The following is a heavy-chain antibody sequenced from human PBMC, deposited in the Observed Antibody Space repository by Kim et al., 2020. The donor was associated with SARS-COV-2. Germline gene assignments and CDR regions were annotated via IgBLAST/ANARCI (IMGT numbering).Heavy chain of an antibody. CDR1: GFTFSSYS. CDR3: ARGVEFDWLRNYFDY. D-gene: IGHD3-9*01. Sequence: GGSLRLSCAASGFTFSSYSMNWVRQAPGKGLEWVSSISSSSSYIYYADSVKGRFTISRDNAKNSLYLQMNSLRAEDTAVYYCARGVEFDWLRNYFDYWGQGTLVTVSS. CDR2: ISSSSSYI. J-gene: IGHJ4*02. V-gene: IGHV3-21*01.